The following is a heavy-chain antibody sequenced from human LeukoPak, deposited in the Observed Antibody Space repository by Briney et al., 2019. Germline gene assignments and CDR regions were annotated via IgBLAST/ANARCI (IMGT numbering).Heavy chain of an antibody. CDR3: ARGPLYSSSWYSPYYYYYGMDV. V-gene: IGHV1-69*13. CDR1: GGTFSSYA. J-gene: IGHJ6*02. Sequence: SVKVSCKASGGTFSSYAISWVRQAPGQGLEWMGGIIPIFGTASYAQKFQGRVTITADESTSTAYMELSSLRSEDTAVYYCARGPLYSSSWYSPYYYYYGMDVWGQGTTVTVSS. D-gene: IGHD6-13*01. CDR2: IIPIFGTA.